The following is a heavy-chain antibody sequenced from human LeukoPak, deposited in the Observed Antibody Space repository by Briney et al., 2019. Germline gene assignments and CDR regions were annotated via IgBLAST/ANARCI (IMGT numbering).Heavy chain of an antibody. CDR2: IYYSGDT. D-gene: IGHD3-10*01. Sequence: PSETLSLTCTVSGDSITSFYCSWIRQPPGKGLEWIGYIYYSGDTNYNPSLKSRVAMSVDTSKNQFSLKLSSVTAADTAVYYCARGRNYYGSGSYFPYFDYWGQGTLVTVSS. CDR1: GDSITSFY. V-gene: IGHV4-59*12. J-gene: IGHJ4*02. CDR3: ARGRNYYGSGSYFPYFDY.